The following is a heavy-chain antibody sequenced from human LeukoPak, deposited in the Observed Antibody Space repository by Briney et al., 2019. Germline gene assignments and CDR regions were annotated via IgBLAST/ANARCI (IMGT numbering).Heavy chain of an antibody. J-gene: IGHJ4*02. D-gene: IGHD1-26*01. CDR3: ARHDGSYPGYYFDY. CDR2: IYYSGST. CDR1: GGSISSSSYY. Sequence: SEILSLTCTVSGGSISSSSYYWGWIRQPPGKGLEWIGSIYYSGSTYYNPSLKSRVTISVDTSKNQFSLKLSSVTAADTAVYYCARHDGSYPGYYFDYWGQGTLVTVSS. V-gene: IGHV4-39*01.